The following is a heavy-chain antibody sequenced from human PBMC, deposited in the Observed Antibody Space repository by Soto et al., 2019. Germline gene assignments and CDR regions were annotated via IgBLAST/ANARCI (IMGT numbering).Heavy chain of an antibody. CDR3: ARVGKRWSSGWKFDY. Sequence: SETLSLTCAVYGGSFSGYYWSWIRQPPGKGLEWIGEINHSGSTNYNPSLKSRVTISVDTSKNQFSLKLSSVTAADTAVYFCARVGKRWSSGWKFDYWGQGTLVTVSS. CDR1: GGSFSGYY. V-gene: IGHV4-34*01. CDR2: INHSGST. J-gene: IGHJ4*02. D-gene: IGHD6-19*01.